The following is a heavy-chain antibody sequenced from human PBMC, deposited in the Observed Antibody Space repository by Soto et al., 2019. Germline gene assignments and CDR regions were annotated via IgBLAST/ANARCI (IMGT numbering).Heavy chain of an antibody. CDR1: GGSLSNYG. D-gene: IGHD3-22*01. CDR3: ARGDAAKIVVTTYYAMDV. CDR2: IIPVFGTP. Sequence: QVQLVQSGAEVKKPGSSVKVSCKASGGSLSNYGISWVRQAPGQGLEWMGAIIPVFGTPNYAQKFQDRVTITGDESAATVYMEVRSLTSEGTAVYYCARGDAAKIVVTTYYAMDVWGQGTTVTVSS. J-gene: IGHJ6*02. V-gene: IGHV1-69*12.